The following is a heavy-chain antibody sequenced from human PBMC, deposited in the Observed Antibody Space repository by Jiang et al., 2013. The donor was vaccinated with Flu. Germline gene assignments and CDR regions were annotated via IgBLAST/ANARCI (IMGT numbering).Heavy chain of an antibody. D-gene: IGHD3-22*01. J-gene: IGHJ4*02. CDR3: ARGAEYYYDSSGYYFDY. Sequence: GLVQPGGSLRLSCAASGFTFSSYSMNWVRQAPGKGLEWVSYISSSSSTIYYADSVKGRFTISRDNAKNSLYLQMNSLRAEDTAVYYCARGAEYYYDSSGYYFDYWGQGTLVTVSS. V-gene: IGHV3-48*01. CDR1: GFTFSSYS. CDR2: ISSSSSTI.